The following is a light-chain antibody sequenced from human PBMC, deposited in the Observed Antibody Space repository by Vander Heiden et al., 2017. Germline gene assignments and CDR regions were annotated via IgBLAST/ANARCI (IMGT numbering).Light chain of an antibody. Sequence: DIPKSHAPSSLSASVGNRVSITCRASQSISSYLNWYQQKLGKAPKLLIFAASSLQSGVPSRFSGSGSGTDFTLTISSLQPEDFATYYCQQNYSIPLTFGGGTKVEIK. CDR3: QQNYSIPLT. CDR2: AAS. CDR1: QSISSY. V-gene: IGKV1-39*01. J-gene: IGKJ4*01.